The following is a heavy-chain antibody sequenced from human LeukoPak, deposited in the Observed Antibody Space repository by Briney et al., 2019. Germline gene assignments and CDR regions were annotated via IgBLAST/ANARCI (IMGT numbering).Heavy chain of an antibody. CDR2: IIPILGIA. Sequence: GASVKVSCKASGGTFSSYAISWVRQAPGQGLEWMGRIIPILGIANYAQKFQGRVTITADKSTSTAYMELSSLRSEDTAVYYCASSHITIFGVVIRLPLDYWGKGTLVTVPS. CDR3: ASSHITIFGVVIRLPLDY. D-gene: IGHD3-3*01. V-gene: IGHV1-69*04. CDR1: GGTFSSYA. J-gene: IGHJ4*02.